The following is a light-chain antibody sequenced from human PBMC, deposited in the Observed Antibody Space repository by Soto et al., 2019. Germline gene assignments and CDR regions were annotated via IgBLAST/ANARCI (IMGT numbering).Light chain of an antibody. Sequence: QSALTQPPSASGSPGQSVTISCTGTSSDVGGYNYVSWYQQHPGKAPKLMIYEVSKRPSGVPDRFSGSKSGNTASLTVSGLQAEAEADDDCSSYAGSNSLYVVFGGGTKLTVL. CDR2: EVS. J-gene: IGLJ2*01. CDR1: SSDVGGYNY. CDR3: SSYAGSNSLYVV. V-gene: IGLV2-8*01.